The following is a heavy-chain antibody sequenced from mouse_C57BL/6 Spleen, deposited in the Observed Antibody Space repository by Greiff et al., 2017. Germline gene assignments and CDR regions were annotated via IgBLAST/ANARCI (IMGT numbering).Heavy chain of an antibody. V-gene: IGHV1-55*01. CDR1: GYTFTSYW. Sequence: VQLQQPGAELVKPGASVKMSCKASGYTFTSYWITWVKQRPGQGLEWIGDIYPGSGSTNYNEKFKSKATLTVDTSSSTAYMQLSSLTSEDSAVYYCARVIYYGNYADYWYFDVWGTGTTVTVSS. CDR3: ARVIYYGNYADYWYFDV. J-gene: IGHJ1*03. D-gene: IGHD2-1*01. CDR2: IYPGSGST.